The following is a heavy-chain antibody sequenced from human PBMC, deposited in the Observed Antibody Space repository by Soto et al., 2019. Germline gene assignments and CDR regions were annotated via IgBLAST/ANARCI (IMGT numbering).Heavy chain of an antibody. CDR1: GGSISSSSYY. D-gene: IGHD3-22*01. J-gene: IGHJ4*02. CDR3: ARHSRTRITMIVL. Sequence: QLQLQESGPGLVKPSETLSLTCTVSGGSISSSSYYWGWIRQPPGKGLEWIGSIYYSGSTYYNPSLKSRVTISVDTSKNQFSLKLSSVTAADTAVYYCARHSRTRITMIVLWGQGTLVTVSS. V-gene: IGHV4-39*01. CDR2: IYYSGST.